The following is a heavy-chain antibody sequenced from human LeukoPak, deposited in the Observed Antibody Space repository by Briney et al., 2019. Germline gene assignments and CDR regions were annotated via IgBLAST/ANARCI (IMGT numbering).Heavy chain of an antibody. Sequence: SETLSLTCTVSGGSISSYYWSWIRQPAGKGLEWIGRIYTSGSTNYNPSLKSRVTMSVDTSKNQFSLKLSSVTAADTAVYYCARDALIAVAGTEFNWFDPWGQGTLVTVSS. CDR2: IYTSGST. J-gene: IGHJ5*02. V-gene: IGHV4-4*07. D-gene: IGHD6-19*01. CDR3: ARDALIAVAGTEFNWFDP. CDR1: GGSISSYY.